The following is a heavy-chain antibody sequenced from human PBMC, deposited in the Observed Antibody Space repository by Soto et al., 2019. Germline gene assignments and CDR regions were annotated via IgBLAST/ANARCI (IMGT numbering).Heavy chain of an antibody. J-gene: IGHJ4*02. CDR1: GYTFSSYA. CDR3: ARPGPPVDY. V-gene: IGHV1-18*01. Sequence: QVQLVQSGAEVKKHGASVKVSCKASGYTFSSYAISWVRQAPGQGLEWMGWIITYNGNTNYAQKLQGRVTMTTDTSTTTAYMDLRRLRSDDTAVYYCARPGPPVDYWGQGTLVTVSS. CDR2: IITYNGNT.